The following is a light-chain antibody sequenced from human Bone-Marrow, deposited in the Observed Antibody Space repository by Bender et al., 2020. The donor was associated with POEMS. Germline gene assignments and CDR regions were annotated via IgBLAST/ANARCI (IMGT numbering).Light chain of an antibody. Sequence: QSALTQPASVSGSPGQSITISCTGTSSDVGAYNYVSWYQQHPGKAPKLMIYDVSNRPSGVSNRFSGSKSGNTASLTISGLQAEDEADYYCSSYAGRNTLVFGGGTKLTVL. CDR1: SSDVGAYNY. CDR3: SSYAGRNTLV. J-gene: IGLJ3*02. CDR2: DVS. V-gene: IGLV2-14*03.